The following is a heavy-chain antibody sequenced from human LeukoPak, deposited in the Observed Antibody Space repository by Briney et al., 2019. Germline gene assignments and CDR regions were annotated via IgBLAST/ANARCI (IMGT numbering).Heavy chain of an antibody. D-gene: IGHD3-10*01. J-gene: IGHJ5*02. V-gene: IGHV3-23*01. Sequence: GGSLRLSCAASGFTFSSYAMSWVRQAPGKGLEWVSAISGSGGSTYYADSVKGRFTISRDNSKNTLYLQMNSLRAEDTAVYYCAKGPITMVRGVIIVKWFDPWGQGTLVTVSS. CDR2: ISGSGGST. CDR1: GFTFSSYA. CDR3: AKGPITMVRGVIIVKWFDP.